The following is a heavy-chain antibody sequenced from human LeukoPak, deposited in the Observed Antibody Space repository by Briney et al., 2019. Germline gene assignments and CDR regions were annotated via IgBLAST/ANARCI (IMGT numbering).Heavy chain of an antibody. D-gene: IGHD1-1*01. J-gene: IGHJ4*02. V-gene: IGHV3-7*01. CDR3: ARERETYNDY. CDR2: IKGDGNEK. CDR1: GFSFSRYW. Sequence: PGGSLRLSCAASGFSFSRYWMNWVRQAPGKGLEWVANIKGDGNEKNYVDSVKGRFSISRDNAMNSLYLQMDSLRAEDTAVYFCARERETYNDYWGQGTLVTVSS.